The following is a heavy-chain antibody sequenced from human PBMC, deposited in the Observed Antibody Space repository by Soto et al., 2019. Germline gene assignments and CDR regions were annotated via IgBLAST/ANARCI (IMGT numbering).Heavy chain of an antibody. D-gene: IGHD1-1*01. CDR2: INQDGNED. CDR1: GFTFSSYW. V-gene: IGHV3-7*01. Sequence: GGSLRLSCAASGFTFSSYWMNWVRQAPGKGLEWVANINQDGNEDNLLDSVKGRFTISRGNAKNSLFLQMNSLRVDDTAVYYCARTGDGHHDFLDYWGQGALVTVSS. J-gene: IGHJ4*02. CDR3: ARTGDGHHDFLDY.